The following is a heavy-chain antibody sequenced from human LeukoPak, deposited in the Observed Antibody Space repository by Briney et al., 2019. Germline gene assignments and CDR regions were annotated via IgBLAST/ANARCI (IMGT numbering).Heavy chain of an antibody. J-gene: IGHJ4*02. D-gene: IGHD4-17*01. CDR2: IYHSGST. CDR3: AREGGDYGDYVLDY. Sequence: SQTLSLTCAVSGGSISSGGYSWSWIRQPPGKGLEWIGYIYHSGSTYYNPSLKSRVTISVDRSKNQFSPKLSSVTAADTAVYYCAREGGDYGDYVLDYWGQGTLVTVSS. CDR1: GGSISSGGYS. V-gene: IGHV4-30-2*01.